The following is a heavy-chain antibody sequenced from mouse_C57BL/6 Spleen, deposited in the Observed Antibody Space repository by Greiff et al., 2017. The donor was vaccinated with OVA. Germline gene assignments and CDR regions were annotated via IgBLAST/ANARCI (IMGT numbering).Heavy chain of an antibody. CDR1: GFTFTDYY. J-gene: IGHJ1*03. D-gene: IGHD2-5*01. Sequence: EVQLVESGGGLVQPGGSLSLSCAASGFTFTDYYMSWVRQPPGKALEWLGFIRNKANGYTTEYSASVKGRFTISRDNSQSILYLQMNALRAEDSATDYWARPYYSNLRGWYFDVWGTGTTVTVSS. CDR2: IRNKANGYTT. V-gene: IGHV7-3*01. CDR3: ARPYYSNLRGWYFDV.